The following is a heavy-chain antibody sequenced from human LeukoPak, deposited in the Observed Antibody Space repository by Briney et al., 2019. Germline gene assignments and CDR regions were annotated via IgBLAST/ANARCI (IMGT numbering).Heavy chain of an antibody. CDR3: AAVRYSYGYQAFDY. J-gene: IGHJ4*02. CDR1: GGSISSYY. V-gene: IGHV4-59*01. D-gene: IGHD5-18*01. CDR2: IYYSGST. Sequence: PSETLSLTCTVSGGSISSYYWSWIRQPPGKGLEWFGYIYYSGSTNYNPSLKSRVTIPVDTSKNQFSLKLSSVTAADTAVYYCAAVRYSYGYQAFDYWGQGTLVTVSS.